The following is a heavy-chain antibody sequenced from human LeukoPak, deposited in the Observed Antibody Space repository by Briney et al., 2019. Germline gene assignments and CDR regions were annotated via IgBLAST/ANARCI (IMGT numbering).Heavy chain of an antibody. CDR2: MNPNSGNT. V-gene: IGHV1-8*02. CDR3: ARGLRWELLGAFDI. Sequence: ASVKVSCKTSGYTFTGYYMHGVRQATGQGLEWMGWMNPNSGNTGYAQKFQGRVTMTRNTSISTAYMELSSLRSEDTAVYYCARGLRWELLGAFDIWGQGTMVTVSS. J-gene: IGHJ3*02. CDR1: GYTFTGYY. D-gene: IGHD1-26*01.